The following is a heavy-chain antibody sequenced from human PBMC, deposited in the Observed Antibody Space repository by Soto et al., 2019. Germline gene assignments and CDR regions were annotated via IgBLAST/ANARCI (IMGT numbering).Heavy chain of an antibody. CDR2: INPNSGGT. CDR3: ARAVYSSSWLDY. D-gene: IGHD6-13*01. J-gene: IGHJ4*02. V-gene: IGHV1-2*04. CDR1: GYTFTGYY. Sequence: XSVKVSCKASGYTFTGYYMHWVRQAPGQGLEWMGWINPNSGGTNYAQKFQGWVTMTRDTSISTAYMELSRLRSDDTAVYYCARAVYSSSWLDYWRQGTLVTVSS.